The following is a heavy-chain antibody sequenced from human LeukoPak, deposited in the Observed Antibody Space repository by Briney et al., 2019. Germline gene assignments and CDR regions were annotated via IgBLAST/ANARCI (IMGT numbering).Heavy chain of an antibody. J-gene: IGHJ4*02. CDR1: GYTFTSYG. D-gene: IGHD3-10*01. CDR2: ISAYNGNT. CDR3: ATEGWFGESTLDY. V-gene: IGHV1-18*01. Sequence: ASVKVSCKASGYTFTSYGISWVRQAPGQGLEWMGWISAYNGNTKYARKLQGRVTMTEDTSTDTAYMELSSLRSEDTAVYYCATEGWFGESTLDYWGQGTLVTVSS.